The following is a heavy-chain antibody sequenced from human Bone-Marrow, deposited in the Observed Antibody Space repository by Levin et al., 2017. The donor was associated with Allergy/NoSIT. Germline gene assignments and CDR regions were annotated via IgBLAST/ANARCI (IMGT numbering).Heavy chain of an antibody. D-gene: IGHD2-21*02. CDR3: ARGAVTPNRLLDH. CDR2: IDSSGST. CDR1: GGSISGYY. V-gene: IGHV4-59*01. Sequence: SETLSLTCTVSGGSISGYYWTWIRQPPGKGLEWIGYIDSSGSTTYTPSLWSRVTISVDTSENLFFLKLSTVTAADTAVYYCARGAVTPNRLLDHWGQGTLVTVSS. J-gene: IGHJ1*01.